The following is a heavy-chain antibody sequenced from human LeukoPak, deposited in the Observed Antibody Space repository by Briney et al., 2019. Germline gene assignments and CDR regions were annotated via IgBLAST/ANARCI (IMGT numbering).Heavy chain of an antibody. Sequence: GGSLRLSCAASGFTFSSYSMNWVRQAPGKGLEWVSSISSSSSYIYYADSVKGRFTISRDNAKNSLYLQMNSLRAEDTAVYYCARDSRGVRGAPDYWGQGTLVTV. CDR1: GFTFSSYS. D-gene: IGHD3-10*01. J-gene: IGHJ4*02. CDR3: ARDSRGVRGAPDY. V-gene: IGHV3-21*01. CDR2: ISSSSSYI.